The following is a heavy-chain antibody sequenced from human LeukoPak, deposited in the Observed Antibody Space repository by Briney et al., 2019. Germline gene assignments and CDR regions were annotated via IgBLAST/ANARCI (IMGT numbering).Heavy chain of an antibody. D-gene: IGHD2-2*03. V-gene: IGHV3-21*01. CDR1: GFTFSSYS. J-gene: IGHJ4*02. Sequence: GGSLGLSCAASGFTFSSYSMNWVRQAPGKGLEWVSSISSSSSYIYYADSVKGRFTISRDNAKNSLYLQMNSLRAEDTAVYYCARDLVDIVVVPAALGVDYWGQGTLVTVSS. CDR2: ISSSSSYI. CDR3: ARDLVDIVVVPAALGVDY.